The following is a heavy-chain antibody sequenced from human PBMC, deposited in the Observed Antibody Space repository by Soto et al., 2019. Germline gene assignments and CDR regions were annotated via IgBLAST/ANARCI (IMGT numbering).Heavy chain of an antibody. Sequence: QVQLVQSGAEVKKPGSSVKVSCKASGGTFSSYAISWVRQAPGQGLEWMGGIIPIFGTANYAQKFQGRVTMTADESTSTAYMELSSLRSEDTAVYYCARVSVEMATFHYGMDVWGQGTTVTVSS. CDR1: GGTFSSYA. CDR2: IIPIFGTA. V-gene: IGHV1-69*01. J-gene: IGHJ6*02. CDR3: ARVSVEMATFHYGMDV. D-gene: IGHD2-21*01.